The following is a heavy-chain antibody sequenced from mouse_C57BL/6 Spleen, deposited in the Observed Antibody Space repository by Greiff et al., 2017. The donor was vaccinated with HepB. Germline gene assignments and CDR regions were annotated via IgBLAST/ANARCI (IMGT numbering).Heavy chain of an antibody. V-gene: IGHV5-17*01. J-gene: IGHJ2*01. CDR3: ARWDYFDY. Sequence: EVQVVESGGGLVKPGGSLKLSCAASGFTFRDYGMHWVRQAPEKGLEWVAYISSGSSTIYYADTVKGRFTISRDNAKNTLFLQMTSLSSEDTAMYYCARWDYFDYWGQGTTLTVSS. CDR1: GFTFRDYG. CDR2: ISSGSSTI.